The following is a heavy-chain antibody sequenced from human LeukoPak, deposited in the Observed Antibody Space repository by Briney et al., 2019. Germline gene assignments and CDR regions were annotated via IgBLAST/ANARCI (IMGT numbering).Heavy chain of an antibody. CDR3: ATSRGLDGYSSGWYGNRMDV. J-gene: IGHJ6*02. CDR1: GGSISSYY. CDR2: IYTSGST. D-gene: IGHD6-19*01. V-gene: IGHV4-4*07. Sequence: SETLSLTCTVSGGSISSYYWSWIRQPAGKGLEWIGRIYTSGSTNYNPSHKSRVTMSVDTSKNQFSLKLSSVTAADTAVYYCATSRGLDGYSSGWYGNRMDVWGQGTTVTVSS.